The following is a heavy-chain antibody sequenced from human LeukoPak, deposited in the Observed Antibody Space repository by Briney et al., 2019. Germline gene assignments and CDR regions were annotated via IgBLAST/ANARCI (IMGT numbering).Heavy chain of an antibody. J-gene: IGHJ6*03. CDR1: GFTLSSYA. Sequence: GGSLRLSCAASGFTLSSYAMSWVRQAPGKGLEWVSAIGGSGGSTYYADSVKGRFTISRDNSKNTLYLQMNSLRAEDTAVYYCAKDPTTVTTDYYYMDVWGKGTTVTVSS. V-gene: IGHV3-23*01. D-gene: IGHD4-17*01. CDR3: AKDPTTVTTDYYYMDV. CDR2: IGGSGGST.